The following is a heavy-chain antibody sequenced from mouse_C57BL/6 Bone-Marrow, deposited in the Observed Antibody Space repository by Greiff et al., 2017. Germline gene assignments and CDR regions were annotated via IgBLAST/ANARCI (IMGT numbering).Heavy chain of an antibody. CDR1: GYTFTSYW. CDR2: IDPSDSYT. J-gene: IGHJ4*01. V-gene: IGHV1-69*01. D-gene: IGHD1-1*01. CDR3: AITTVVPRDAMDY. Sequence: VQLQQPGAELVMPGASVKLSCKASGYTFTSYWMHWVKQRPGQGLEWIGEIDPSDSYTNYNQKFKGKSTLTVDKSSSTAYMQLSSLTSEDSAVYYCAITTVVPRDAMDYWGQGTSVTVSS.